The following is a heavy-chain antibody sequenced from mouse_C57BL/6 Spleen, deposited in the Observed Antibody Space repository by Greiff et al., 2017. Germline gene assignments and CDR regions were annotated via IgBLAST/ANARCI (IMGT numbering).Heavy chain of an antibody. CDR3: TGACITTVVASDY. V-gene: IGHV6-3*01. Sequence: EVMLVESGGGLVQPGGSMKLSCVASGFTFSNYWMNWVRQSPEKGLEWVAQIRLKSDNYATHYAESVKGRSTISRDDSKSSVYLQMNNLRAEDTGIYYSTGACITTVVASDYWGQGTTLTVYS. J-gene: IGHJ2*01. CDR2: IRLKSDNYAT. CDR1: GFTFSNYW. D-gene: IGHD1-1*01.